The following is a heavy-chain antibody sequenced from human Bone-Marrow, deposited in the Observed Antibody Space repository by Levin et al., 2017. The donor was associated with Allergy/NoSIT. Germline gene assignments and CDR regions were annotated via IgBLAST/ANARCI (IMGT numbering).Heavy chain of an antibody. V-gene: IGHV3-7*02. CDR2: INQDASVK. Sequence: PGGSLRLSCAASGFIFSSYLMTWVRQAPGTGLEWVANINQDASVKHYVDSMKGRFTISRDNAKNSVYLQMNSLRVEDTAVYYCASHRDWSFDYWGQGTLVTVSS. J-gene: IGHJ4*02. CDR1: GFIFSSYL. CDR3: ASHRDWSFDY. D-gene: IGHD3-9*01.